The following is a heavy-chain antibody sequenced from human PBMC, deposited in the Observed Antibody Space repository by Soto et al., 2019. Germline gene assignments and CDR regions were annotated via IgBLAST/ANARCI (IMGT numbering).Heavy chain of an antibody. CDR3: ARPPYPGCINAVCYPRDY. V-gene: IGHV1-46*01. CDR2: INPSGGST. Sequence: QVQLVQSGAEVKKPGASVKISCKASGYTFTSYYMHWVRQAPGQGLEWMGIINPSGGSTNYAQKLQGRGAMTRDTSTSTVYMELNSLRSEDTAVYYCARPPYPGCINAVCYPRDYWGQGTLVTVSS. D-gene: IGHD2-8*01. CDR1: GYTFTSYY. J-gene: IGHJ4*02.